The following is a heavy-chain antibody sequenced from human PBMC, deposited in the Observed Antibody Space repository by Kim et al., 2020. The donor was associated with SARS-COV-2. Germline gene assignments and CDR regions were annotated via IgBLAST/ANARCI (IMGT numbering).Heavy chain of an antibody. CDR1: GLTFSSYS. CDR2: ISSSSRYI. D-gene: IGHD3-3*01. J-gene: IGHJ6*02. V-gene: IGHV3-21*01. Sequence: GGSLRLSCAASGLTFSSYSMNWVRQAPGKGLEWVSSISSSSRYIYYADSVKGRFTISRDNAKNSLYPQMNSLRAEDTAVYYCARDRVGNYDFWSGYYSFHYGIDVWGQGTTVTVSS. CDR3: ARDRVGNYDFWSGYYSFHYGIDV.